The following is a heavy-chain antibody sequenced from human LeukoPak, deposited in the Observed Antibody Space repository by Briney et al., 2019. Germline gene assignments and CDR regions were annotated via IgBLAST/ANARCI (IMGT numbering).Heavy chain of an antibody. CDR2: IYTSGST. Sequence: SETLSLTCTVSGGSISSYYWSWIRQPAGKGLEWIGRIYTSGSTNYNPSLKSRVTMSVDTSKNQFSLRLSSVTAADTAVYYCARTYSSSWYGNWFDPWGQGTLVTVSS. J-gene: IGHJ5*02. CDR1: GGSISSYY. CDR3: ARTYSSSWYGNWFDP. D-gene: IGHD6-13*01. V-gene: IGHV4-4*07.